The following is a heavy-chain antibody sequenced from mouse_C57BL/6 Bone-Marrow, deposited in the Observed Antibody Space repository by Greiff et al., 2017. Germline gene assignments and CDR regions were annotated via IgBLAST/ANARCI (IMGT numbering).Heavy chain of an antibody. D-gene: IGHD1-1*01. V-gene: IGHV5-6*01. CDR1: GFTFSSYG. Sequence: EVQLVESGGDLVKPGGSLKLSCAASGFTFSSYGMSWVRQTLDKRLEWVATISSGGSYTYYPDSVKGRFTISRDNAKNTLYLQMSSLKSEDTAMYYCARHRLRAWFAYWGQGTLVTVSA. CDR2: ISSGGSYT. CDR3: ARHRLRAWFAY. J-gene: IGHJ3*01.